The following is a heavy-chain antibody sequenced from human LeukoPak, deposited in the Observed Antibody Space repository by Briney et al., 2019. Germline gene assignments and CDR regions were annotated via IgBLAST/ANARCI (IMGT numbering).Heavy chain of an antibody. CDR1: GFTFSSYE. D-gene: IGHD3-16*01. CDR2: ISSSSSTI. J-gene: IGHJ4*02. V-gene: IGHV3-48*01. Sequence: GGSLRLSCAASGFTFSSYEMNWVRQAPGKELEWVSYISSSSSTIYYADSVKGRFTISRDNSKNTLYLQMNSLRAEDTAVYYCARRAGAYTHPYDYWGQGTLVTVSS. CDR3: ARRAGAYTHPYDY.